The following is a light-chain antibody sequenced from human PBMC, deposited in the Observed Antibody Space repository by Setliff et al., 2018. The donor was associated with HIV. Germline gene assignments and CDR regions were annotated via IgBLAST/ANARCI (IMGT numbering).Light chain of an antibody. CDR2: DVN. Sequence: QSVLTQPASVSGSPGQSITISCTGTSSDVGTYNYVSWYQQHPGKAPKLMIYDVNNRPSGVSNRFSGSKSGNTASLTISGLQAEDEADYYCCSYAGSSTFPYVFGTGTKVTVL. J-gene: IGLJ1*01. CDR3: CSYAGSSTFPYV. V-gene: IGLV2-14*03. CDR1: SSDVGTYNY.